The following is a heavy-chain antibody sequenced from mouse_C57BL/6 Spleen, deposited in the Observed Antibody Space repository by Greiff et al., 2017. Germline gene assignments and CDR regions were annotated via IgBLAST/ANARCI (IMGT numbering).Heavy chain of an antibody. Sequence: VKLVESGPGLVAPSQSLSITCTVSGFSLTSYGVDWVRQSPGKGLEWLGVIWGVGSTNYNSALKSRLSISKDNSKSQVFLKMNSLQTDDTAMYYCASHYYGSMAWFAYWGQGTLVTVTA. D-gene: IGHD1-1*01. CDR1: GFSLTSYG. CDR3: ASHYYGSMAWFAY. J-gene: IGHJ3*01. CDR2: IWGVGST. V-gene: IGHV2-6*01.